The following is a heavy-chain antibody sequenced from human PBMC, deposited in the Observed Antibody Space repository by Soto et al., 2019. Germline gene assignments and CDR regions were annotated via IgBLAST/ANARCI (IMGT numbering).Heavy chain of an antibody. Sequence: GGSLRLSCAASGFTFSSYAMSWVRQAPGKGLEWVSAISGSGGSTYYADSVKGRFTISRDNSKNTLYLQMNSLRAEDTAVYYCAKGQTHGAHGQTDAFDIWGQGTMVTVSS. CDR1: GFTFSSYA. D-gene: IGHD3-16*01. V-gene: IGHV3-23*01. CDR3: AKGQTHGAHGQTDAFDI. J-gene: IGHJ3*02. CDR2: ISGSGGST.